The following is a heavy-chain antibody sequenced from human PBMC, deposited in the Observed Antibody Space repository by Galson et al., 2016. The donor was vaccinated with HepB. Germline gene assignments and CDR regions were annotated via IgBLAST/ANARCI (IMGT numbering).Heavy chain of an antibody. CDR1: GDSISNSPNYY. V-gene: IGHV4-39*07. J-gene: IGHJ5*02. D-gene: IGHD2/OR15-2a*01. Sequence: ATLSLTCTVSGDSISNSPNYYWGWIRQTPGKGLQLIASIYYTGTTYSSPSLKSRVTISVATSKNQFSLRLNSVTAADTAVYYWAREPTWHHWFDPWGQGALVTVSS. CDR2: IYYTGTT. CDR3: AREPTWHHWFDP.